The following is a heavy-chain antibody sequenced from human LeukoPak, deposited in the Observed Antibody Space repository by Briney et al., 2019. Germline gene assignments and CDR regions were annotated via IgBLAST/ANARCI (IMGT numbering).Heavy chain of an antibody. CDR2: ISAYNGNT. J-gene: IGHJ6*02. D-gene: IGHD2-15*01. CDR3: ARDPPRIVVVVAATNYYGMDV. CDR1: GYTFTSYG. V-gene: IGHV1-18*01. Sequence: SVKVSCKASGYTFTSYGISWVRQAPGHGLEWMGWISAYNGNTNYAQKLHGRVTMTTDTSTRTAYMGLRRLRSDDTAVYYCARDPPRIVVVVAATNYYGMDVWGQGTTITVSS.